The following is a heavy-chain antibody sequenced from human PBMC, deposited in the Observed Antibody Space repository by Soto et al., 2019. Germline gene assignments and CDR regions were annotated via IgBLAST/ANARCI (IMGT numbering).Heavy chain of an antibody. CDR3: VRSHSSRWYNWFQT. D-gene: IGHD3-22*01. Sequence: SETLSLTCTVSGASISSHYWSWVRQPPGKGLEWIGYIHYSGSTRYDHYLTSRVDISLDPSKEHFSLSLRSVTAADTATYYCVRSHSSRWYNWFQTWGTGTKVT. CDR2: IHYSGST. CDR1: GASISSHY. V-gene: IGHV4-59*11. J-gene: IGHJ5*02.